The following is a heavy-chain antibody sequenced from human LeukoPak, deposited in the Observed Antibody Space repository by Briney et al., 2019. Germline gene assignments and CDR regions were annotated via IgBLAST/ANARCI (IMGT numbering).Heavy chain of an antibody. CDR3: ARDRRPSVYGGLDN. D-gene: IGHD4/OR15-4a*01. CDR2: IGDSGTPI. CDR1: GFTFSDHY. Sequence: GGSLRLSCAASGFTFSDHYMSWVRQAPGKGLEWVSYIGDSGTPIYYADSVKGRFTVSRDNAKNSLFLQMDSLRAEDTAVYYCARDRRPSVYGGLDNWGQGTLVTVSS. J-gene: IGHJ4*02. V-gene: IGHV3-11*04.